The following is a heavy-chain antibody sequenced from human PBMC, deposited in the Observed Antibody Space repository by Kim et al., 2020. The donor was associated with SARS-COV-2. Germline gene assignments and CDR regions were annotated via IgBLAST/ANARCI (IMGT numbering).Heavy chain of an antibody. D-gene: IGHD2-2*01. J-gene: IGHJ6*02. Sequence: SLKSRVTISVDTSKNQFSLKLSSVTAADTAVYYCARAPSSLIDYYYGMDVWGQGTTVTVSS. V-gene: IGHV4-31*02. CDR3: ARAPSSLIDYYYGMDV.